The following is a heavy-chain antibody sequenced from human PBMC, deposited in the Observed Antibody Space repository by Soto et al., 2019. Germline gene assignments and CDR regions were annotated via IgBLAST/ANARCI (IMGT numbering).Heavy chain of an antibody. CDR2: IYYSGST. J-gene: IGHJ4*02. CDR3: ARAIRGYCSSTSCPPFY. CDR1: GGSISSYY. D-gene: IGHD2-2*01. Sequence: QVQLQESGPGLVKPSETLSLTCTVSGGSISSYYWSWIRQPPGKGLEWIGYIYYSGSTNYNHSLKTRVTISVDTSKNQFSLKLSSVTAADTAVYYCARAIRGYCSSTSCPPFYWGQGTLVTVSS. V-gene: IGHV4-59*01.